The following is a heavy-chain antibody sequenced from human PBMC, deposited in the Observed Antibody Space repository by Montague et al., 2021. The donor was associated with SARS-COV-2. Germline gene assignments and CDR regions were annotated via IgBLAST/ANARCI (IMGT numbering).Heavy chain of an antibody. V-gene: IGHV4-39*07. D-gene: IGHD6-19*01. J-gene: IGHJ4*02. Sequence: SETLSLTCTVSGGSISSSSYYWGWIRQPPGKGLEWIGSIYYSGSTKYNPSLKSRVSISVDTSRRQFSLRLSSVTAADTAVYYCARVGSSGWYAPGYFDYWGQGTLVTVSS. CDR2: IYYSGST. CDR1: GGSISSSSYY. CDR3: ARVGSSGWYAPGYFDY.